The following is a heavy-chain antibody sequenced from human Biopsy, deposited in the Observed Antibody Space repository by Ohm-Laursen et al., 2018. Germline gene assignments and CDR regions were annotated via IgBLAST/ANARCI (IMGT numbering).Heavy chain of an antibody. V-gene: IGHV1-2*02. CDR2: INPNSGSA. D-gene: IGHD3-9*01. J-gene: IGHJ6*02. CDR3: ARVPAYPSIDGYYGLDL. CDR1: GYTFAGYY. Sequence: ASVKVSCNASGYTFAGYYLHWVRQAPGHGLEWMGWINPNSGSANYAQSFQGRLTVTRDTSISTAYMELTSLTFDDTAIYYCARVPAYPSIDGYYGLDLWGQGTTVIVSS.